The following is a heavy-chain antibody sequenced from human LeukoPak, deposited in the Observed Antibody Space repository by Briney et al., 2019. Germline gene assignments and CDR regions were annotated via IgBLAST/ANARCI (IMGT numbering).Heavy chain of an antibody. CDR2: ISSSSSTI. CDR3: ARDSFRGRYGVYIAAAGTCDY. V-gene: IGHV3-48*01. D-gene: IGHD6-13*01. Sequence: GGSLRLSCAASGFTFSSYSMNWVRQAPGKGLEGVSYISSSSSTIYYADSVKGRFTISRDNSKNTLYLQMNSLRAEDTAVYYCARDSFRGRYGVYIAAAGTCDYWGQGTLVTASS. CDR1: GFTFSSYS. J-gene: IGHJ4*02.